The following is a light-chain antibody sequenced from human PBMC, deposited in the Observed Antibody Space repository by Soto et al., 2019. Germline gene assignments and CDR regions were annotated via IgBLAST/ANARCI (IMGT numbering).Light chain of an antibody. CDR3: QQYTNWPPFT. CDR1: QSVSSN. V-gene: IGKV3-15*01. CDR2: GAS. Sequence: EIVMTQSPATLSVSPGERATLSCRASQSVSSNLAWYQQKPGQAPRLLIYGASTRATDIPARFSGSGSGTEFTLSISSLQSEDFAVYYCQQYTNWPPFTFGPGTKVDIK. J-gene: IGKJ3*01.